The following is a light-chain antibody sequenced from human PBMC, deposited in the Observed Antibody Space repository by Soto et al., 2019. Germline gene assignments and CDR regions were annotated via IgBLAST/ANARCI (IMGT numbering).Light chain of an antibody. CDR1: QSVPNNY. J-gene: IGKJ2*01. V-gene: IGKV3-20*01. CDR3: QQYGASPFN. Sequence: IALTQSPGTVSLSPGERATLSCRARQSVPNNYIAWYQHKPRQAPRLLIYGASRRATGIPDRFSGSGSGTEFTLTISTLAPEDSAMYYCQQYGASPFNFGQGSKLESK. CDR2: GAS.